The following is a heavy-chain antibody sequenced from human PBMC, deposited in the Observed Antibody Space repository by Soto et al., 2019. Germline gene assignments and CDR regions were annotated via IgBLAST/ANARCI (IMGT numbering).Heavy chain of an antibody. CDR2: INPNSGGT. CDR3: ARVPGRKVVPAAIPAFDI. V-gene: IGHV1-2*02. D-gene: IGHD2-2*02. J-gene: IGHJ3*02. Sequence: ASVKVSCKASGYTFTGYYMHWVRQAPGQGLEWMGWINPNSGGTNYAQKFQGRVTMTRDTSISTAYMELSRLRSDDTAVYYCARVPGRKVVPAAIPAFDIWGQGTMVTVSS. CDR1: GYTFTGYY.